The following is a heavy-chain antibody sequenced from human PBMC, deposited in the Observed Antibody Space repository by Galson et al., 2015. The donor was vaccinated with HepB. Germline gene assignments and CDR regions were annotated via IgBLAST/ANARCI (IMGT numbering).Heavy chain of an antibody. Sequence: SLRLSCAASGFTFDDYAMHWVRQAPGKGLEWVSGISWNSGSIGYADSVKGRFTISRDNAKNSLYLQMNSLRAEDTALYYCAKTRYNWNDVRSQGPFDYWGQGTLVTVSS. CDR3: AKTRYNWNDVRSQGPFDY. CDR1: GFTFDDYA. CDR2: ISWNSGSI. V-gene: IGHV3-9*01. J-gene: IGHJ4*02. D-gene: IGHD1-1*01.